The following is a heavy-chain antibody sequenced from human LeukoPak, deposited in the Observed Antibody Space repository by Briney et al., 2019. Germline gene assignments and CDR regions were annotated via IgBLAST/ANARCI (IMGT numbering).Heavy chain of an antibody. CDR3: ARCMSELDYGDYAYYYHMDV. Sequence: SETLSLTCTVSGDSLTSGSRYWSWIRQPAGKGLEWIGHFYSSTRTTYNPSLESRVTISSDTAKNQFSLKLDSVTAADMAVYFCARCMSELDYGDYAYYYHMDVWGKGPRSPSPQ. CDR2: FYSSTRT. J-gene: IGHJ6*01. CDR1: GDSLTSGSRY. V-gene: IGHV4-61*09. D-gene: IGHD4-17*01.